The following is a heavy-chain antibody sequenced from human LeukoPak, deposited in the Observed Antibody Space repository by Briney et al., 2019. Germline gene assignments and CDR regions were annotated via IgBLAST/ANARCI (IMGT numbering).Heavy chain of an antibody. V-gene: IGHV3-7*03. CDR3: AGDSGGWYYFDY. D-gene: IGHD6-19*01. CDR2: IKQDGSEK. CDR1: GFTFSSYW. Sequence: GGSLRLSCAASGFTFSSYWMSWVRQAPGKGLEWVANIKQDGSEKYYVDSVKGRCTISRDNAKNSLYLQMNSLRAEDTAVYYCAGDSGGWYYFDYWGQGTLVTVS. J-gene: IGHJ4*02.